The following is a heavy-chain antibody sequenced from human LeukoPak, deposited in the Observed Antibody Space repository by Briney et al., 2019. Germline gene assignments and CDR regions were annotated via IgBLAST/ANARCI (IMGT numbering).Heavy chain of an antibody. V-gene: IGHV1-69*05. CDR3: ATYGSGSENYYYYYYMDV. D-gene: IGHD3-10*01. Sequence: ASVRVSCKASGGTFSSYAISWVRQAPGQGLEWMGGIIPIFGTANYAQKFQGRVTITTDESTSTAYMELSSLRSEDTAVYYCATYGSGSENYYYYYYMDVRGKGTTVTVSS. CDR1: GGTFSSYA. J-gene: IGHJ6*03. CDR2: IIPIFGTA.